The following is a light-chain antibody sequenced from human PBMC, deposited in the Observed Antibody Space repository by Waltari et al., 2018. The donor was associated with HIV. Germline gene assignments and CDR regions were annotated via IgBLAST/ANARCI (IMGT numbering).Light chain of an antibody. J-gene: IGLJ3*02. Sequence: QSALTQPRSVSGSPGQSVTISCTGTSNDVGGYQYVSWSQKHPGKAPKLFIFYVTQRPSGVPDRFSVSKSGNTASLTISGLQAADEADLYCSSYAGSYTGLFGGGTKVTVL. CDR1: SNDVGGYQY. CDR2: YVT. V-gene: IGLV2-11*01. CDR3: SSYAGSYTGL.